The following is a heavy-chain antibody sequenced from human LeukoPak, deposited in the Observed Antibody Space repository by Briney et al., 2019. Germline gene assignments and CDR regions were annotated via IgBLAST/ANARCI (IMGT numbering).Heavy chain of an antibody. D-gene: IGHD2-2*01. Sequence: SETLSLTCTVSGDSINRHYWSWIRQTPGTGLEWIGYISYRGSTNYNPSLKSRVTMSVDTPNNQFSLRLSSVTAADTAVYYCATNAGPAALDAIDIWGQGTIVIVSS. V-gene: IGHV4-59*08. CDR1: GDSINRHY. CDR2: ISYRGST. CDR3: ATNAGPAALDAIDI. J-gene: IGHJ3*02.